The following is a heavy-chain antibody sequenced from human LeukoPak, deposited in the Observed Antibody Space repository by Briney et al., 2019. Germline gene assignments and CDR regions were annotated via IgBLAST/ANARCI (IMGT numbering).Heavy chain of an antibody. J-gene: IGHJ1*01. CDR3: ARGSSGWYAYFQH. V-gene: IGHV1-2*02. D-gene: IGHD6-19*01. CDR2: INPNSGGT. Sequence: GASVKVSCKASGYTFTGYYMHWVRQAPGRGLEWMGWINPNSGGTNYAQKFQGRVTMTRDTSISTAYMELSRLRSDDTAVYYCARGSSGWYAYFQHWGQGTLVTVSS. CDR1: GYTFTGYY.